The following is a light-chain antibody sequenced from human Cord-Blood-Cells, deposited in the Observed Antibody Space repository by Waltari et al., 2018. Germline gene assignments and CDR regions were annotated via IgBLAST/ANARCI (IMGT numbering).Light chain of an antibody. Sequence: QSALTQPAPVSGSPGPSIPISCTGTSSDVGSYNLFSWYHQHPGKAPHLRIYEGSKRPSGVSNRFSGSKSGNTASLTISGLQAEDEADYYCCSYAGSSTWVFGGGTKLTVL. J-gene: IGLJ3*02. CDR1: SSDVGSYNL. CDR2: EGS. V-gene: IGLV2-23*01. CDR3: CSYAGSSTWV.